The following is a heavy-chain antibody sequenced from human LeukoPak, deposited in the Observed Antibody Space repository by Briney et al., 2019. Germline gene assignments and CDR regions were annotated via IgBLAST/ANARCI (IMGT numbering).Heavy chain of an antibody. CDR2: IIPIFGTA. Sequence: SVKVSCKASGGTFSSYAISWVRQAPGQGLEWMGGIIPIFGTANYAQKFQGRVTITADESTSTAYMELSSLRSEDTAVYYCARAVPNCSGGSCYTSRAFDIWGQGTMVTVSS. V-gene: IGHV1-69*13. J-gene: IGHJ3*02. CDR1: GGTFSSYA. CDR3: ARAVPNCSGGSCYTSRAFDI. D-gene: IGHD2-15*01.